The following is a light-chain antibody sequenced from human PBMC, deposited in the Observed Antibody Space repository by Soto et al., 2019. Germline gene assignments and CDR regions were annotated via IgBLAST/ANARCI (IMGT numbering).Light chain of an antibody. Sequence: DIQMTQSPSTLSASVRVTVTITCRASQTIRSWLAWYQQKPGKAPKLLIYKTSTLKSGVPSRFSGSGSGTEFTLTISSLQPDDFATYYCQHYNSYSEAFGQGTKVDI. V-gene: IGKV1-5*03. J-gene: IGKJ1*01. CDR3: QHYNSYSEA. CDR1: QTIRSW. CDR2: KTS.